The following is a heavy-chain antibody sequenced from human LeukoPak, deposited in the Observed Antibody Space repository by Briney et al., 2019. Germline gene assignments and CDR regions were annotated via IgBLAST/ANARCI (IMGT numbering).Heavy chain of an antibody. CDR1: GGSISSYY. J-gene: IGHJ5*02. Sequence: SETLSLTCTVSGGSISSYYWSWIRQPAGKGLEWIGRIYTSGSTNYNPSLKSRVTISVDTSKNRFSLKLSSVTAADTAVYYCARGPLYGSGWSRRYNWFDPWGQGTLVTVSS. D-gene: IGHD3-10*01. CDR2: IYTSGST. V-gene: IGHV4-4*07. CDR3: ARGPLYGSGWSRRYNWFDP.